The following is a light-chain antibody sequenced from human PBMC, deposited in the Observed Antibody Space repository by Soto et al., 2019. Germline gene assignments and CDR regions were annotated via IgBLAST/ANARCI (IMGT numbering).Light chain of an antibody. CDR2: WAS. Sequence: DIVMTQSPDSLAVSLGERATINCKSSQSVLYSSNNKNYLAWYQQKPGQPPKLLIYWASTRESGVPDRVSGSGSGTDFTLSISSLQAEDVAVYYCQQYYSTPVTFGPGTKVDI. CDR3: QQYYSTPVT. V-gene: IGKV4-1*01. J-gene: IGKJ3*01. CDR1: QSVLYSSNNKNY.